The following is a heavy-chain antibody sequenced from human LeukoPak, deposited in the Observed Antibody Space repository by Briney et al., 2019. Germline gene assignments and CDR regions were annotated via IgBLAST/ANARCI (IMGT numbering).Heavy chain of an antibody. CDR1: GFTFSSYW. J-gene: IGHJ4*02. Sequence: GGSLRLSCAASGFTFSSYWMAWVRQAPGKGLEWVANMKHDGSEKYYADSVKGRFTTSRDNAKNSLYLQMNSLRAEDTALYYCARDNRGLFDYWGQGTLVPVSS. D-gene: IGHD2/OR15-2a*01. V-gene: IGHV3-7*03. CDR2: MKHDGSEK. CDR3: ARDNRGLFDY.